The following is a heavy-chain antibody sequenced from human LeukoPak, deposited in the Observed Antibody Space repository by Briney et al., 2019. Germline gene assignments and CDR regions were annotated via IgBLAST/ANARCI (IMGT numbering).Heavy chain of an antibody. CDR2: IYTSGST. V-gene: IGHV4-4*07. D-gene: IGHD6-6*01. CDR3: ARERAQFRPVQSRPVN. Sequence: SETLSLTCTVSGGSISSYYWSWIRQPAGKGLEWIGRIYTSGSTNYNPSLKSRVTMSVDTSKNQFSLKLSSVTAADTAVYYCARERAQFRPVQSRPVNWGQGTLVTVSS. CDR1: GGSISSYY. J-gene: IGHJ4*02.